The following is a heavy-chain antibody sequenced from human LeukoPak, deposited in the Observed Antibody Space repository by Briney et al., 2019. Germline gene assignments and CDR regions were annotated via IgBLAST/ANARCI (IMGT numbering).Heavy chain of an antibody. J-gene: IGHJ4*02. D-gene: IGHD6-19*01. V-gene: IGHV1-18*04. Sequence: ASVKVSCKASGYTFTGYYMHWVRQAPGQGLEWMGWINPNSGNTNYAQKLQGRVTMTTDTSTSTAYMELRSLRSDDTAVYYCARSPVSGWYGTWWGQGTLDTVSS. CDR1: GYTFTGYY. CDR2: INPNSGNT. CDR3: ARSPVSGWYGTW.